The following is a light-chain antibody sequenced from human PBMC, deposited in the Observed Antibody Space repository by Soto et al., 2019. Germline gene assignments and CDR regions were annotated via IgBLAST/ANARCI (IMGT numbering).Light chain of an antibody. CDR2: LNN. Sequence: QLVLTQPPSASGAPGQRVTISCSGRSSNIGRNTVNWYQQLPGTAPKLLIYLNNQRPSGVPDRFSGSKSGTSASLAISGLQSEDEADYYCAAWDDSLKGWVFGGGTQLTVL. CDR3: AAWDDSLKGWV. CDR1: SSNIGRNT. J-gene: IGLJ3*02. V-gene: IGLV1-44*01.